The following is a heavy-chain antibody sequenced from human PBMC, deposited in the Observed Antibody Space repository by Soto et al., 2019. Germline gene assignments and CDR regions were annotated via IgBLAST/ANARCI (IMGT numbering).Heavy chain of an antibody. CDR2: INPSGGST. V-gene: IGHV1-46*01. J-gene: IGHJ4*02. CDR3: ARVPLYYDSSGYAGFDY. CDR1: GYTFTSYY. D-gene: IGHD3-22*01. Sequence: ASVKVSCKASGYTFTSYYIHWVRQAPGQGLEWMGIINPSGGSTSYAQKFQGRVTMTRDTSTSTVYMELSSLRSEDRAVYYCARVPLYYDSSGYAGFDYWGQETLVTVSS.